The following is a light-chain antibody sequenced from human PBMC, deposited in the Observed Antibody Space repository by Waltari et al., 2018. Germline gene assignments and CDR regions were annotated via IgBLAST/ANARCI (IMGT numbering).Light chain of an antibody. J-gene: IGLJ3*02. CDR1: SLRTLY. V-gene: IGLV3-19*01. CDR2: GQT. Sequence: SSELTQDPAMSVALGQTVRITCQGDSLRTLYTTWYQQKPGQAPLLVIYGQTNRPSGIPDRCSGSSSGDTASLTITGAQAEDEADYYCSSRDTTGHHVMFGGGTKLTVL. CDR3: SSRDTTGHHVM.